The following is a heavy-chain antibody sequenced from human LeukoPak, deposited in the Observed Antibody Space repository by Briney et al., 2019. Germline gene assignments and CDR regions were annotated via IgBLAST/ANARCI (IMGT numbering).Heavy chain of an antibody. CDR3: ARERMIPGPFDI. CDR1: GGTFSSYA. Sequence: SVKVSCKASGGTFSSYAISWVRQAPGQGLEWMGGIIPIFGTANYAQKFQGRVTITADKSTSTAYMELSSLRSDDTAVYYCARERMIPGPFDIWGQGTMVTVSS. J-gene: IGHJ3*02. V-gene: IGHV1-69*06. D-gene: IGHD3-22*01. CDR2: IIPIFGTA.